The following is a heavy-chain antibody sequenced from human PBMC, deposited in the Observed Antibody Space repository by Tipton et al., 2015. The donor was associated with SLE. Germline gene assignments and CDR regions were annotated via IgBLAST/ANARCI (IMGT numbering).Heavy chain of an antibody. D-gene: IGHD6-13*01. J-gene: IGHJ4*02. CDR2: IYTSGST. V-gene: IGHV4-4*07. Sequence: TLSITCTVSGGSISNYYWGWIRQPAGKGLEWIGRIYTSGSTNYNPSLKSRVTMSVDTSKNQFSLKLSSVTAADTAVYYCARTGIAAAVDYWGQGTLVTVSS. CDR1: GGSISNYY. CDR3: ARTGIAAAVDY.